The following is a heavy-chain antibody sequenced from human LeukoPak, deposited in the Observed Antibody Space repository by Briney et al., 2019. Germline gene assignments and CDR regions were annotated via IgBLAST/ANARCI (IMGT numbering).Heavy chain of an antibody. CDR1: GFTFSSYS. CDR2: ISSSSSYI. V-gene: IGHV3-21*01. J-gene: IGHJ6*02. CDR3: ARGELTTVTSYYYYGMDV. Sequence: GGSLRLSCAASGFTFSSYSMNWVRQAPGKGLEWVSSISSSSSYIYYADSVKDRFTISRDNAKNSLYLQMNSLRAEDTAVYYCARGELTTVTSYYYYGMDVWGQGTTVTVSS. D-gene: IGHD4-17*01.